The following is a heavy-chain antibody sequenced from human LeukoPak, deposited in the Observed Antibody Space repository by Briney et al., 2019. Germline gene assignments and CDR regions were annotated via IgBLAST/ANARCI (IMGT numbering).Heavy chain of an antibody. V-gene: IGHV4-4*09. CDR1: GGSISSYY. CDR3: ARHYWGISSSWYHNYYYYMDV. Sequence: PSETLSLTCTVSGGSISSYYWSWIRQPPGKGLEWIGYIYTSGGTNYNPSLKSRVTISVDTSKNQFSLKLSSVTAADTAVYYCARHYWGISSSWYHNYYYYMDVWGKGTTVTVSS. D-gene: IGHD6-13*01. J-gene: IGHJ6*03. CDR2: IYTSGGT.